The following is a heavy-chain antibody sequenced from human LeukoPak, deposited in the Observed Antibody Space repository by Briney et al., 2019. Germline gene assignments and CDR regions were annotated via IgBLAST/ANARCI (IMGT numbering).Heavy chain of an antibody. CDR3: AKVSSGYSYGYDAFDI. V-gene: IGHV3-30*02. CDR2: IRYDGSNK. Sequence: GGSLRLSCAASGFTFSTYGMHWVHQAPGKGLEWVAFIRYDGSNKYYADSVKGRFTISRDNSKNTLYLQMNSLRAEDTAVYYCAKVSSGYSYGYDAFDIWGQGTMVTVSS. D-gene: IGHD5-18*01. CDR1: GFTFSTYG. J-gene: IGHJ3*02.